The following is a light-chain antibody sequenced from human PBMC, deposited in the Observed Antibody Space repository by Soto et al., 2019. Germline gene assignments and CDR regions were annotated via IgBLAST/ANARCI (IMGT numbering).Light chain of an antibody. V-gene: IGKV1-33*01. CDR1: QDITMY. J-gene: IGKJ5*01. CDR3: QQYDNVFT. Sequence: DIQMTQSPSSLSASVGDRVTITCQASQDITMYLNWYQQKPGKAPKLLIYDASKLQTGVPSRFSGSGYRTDFTFTISSLQPEDIATYYCQQYDNVFTFGQGTRLEIK. CDR2: DAS.